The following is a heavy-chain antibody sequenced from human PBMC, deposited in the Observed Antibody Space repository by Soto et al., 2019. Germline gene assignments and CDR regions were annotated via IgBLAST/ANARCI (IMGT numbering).Heavy chain of an antibody. CDR1: GFTFTSSA. Sequence: SVKVSCKASGFTFTSSAVQWVRQARGQRLEWIGWIVVGSGKTNYAQKFQERVTITRDMSTSTAYMELSSLRSEDTAVYYCAAGLGVTMVRGVIPYYSDYWGRG. D-gene: IGHD3-10*01. CDR3: AAGLGVTMVRGVIPYYSDY. V-gene: IGHV1-58*01. J-gene: IGHJ4*02. CDR2: IVVGSGKT.